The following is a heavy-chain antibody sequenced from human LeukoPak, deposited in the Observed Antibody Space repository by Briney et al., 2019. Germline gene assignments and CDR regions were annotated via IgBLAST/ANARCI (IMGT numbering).Heavy chain of an antibody. CDR3: ARASVSSSFVYWESAYFDF. V-gene: IGHV1-3*01. CDR1: GYTFTNYA. J-gene: IGHJ4*02. D-gene: IGHD6-6*01. Sequence: ASGKVPCKASGYTFTNYAIHWVRQAPGQRLEWMGWINGGSGNTEYSQNFQGRVTMTRDTSASTAYMELSSLRSEDTAVYYCARASVSSSFVYWESAYFDFWGQGTLVTVSS. CDR2: INGGSGNT.